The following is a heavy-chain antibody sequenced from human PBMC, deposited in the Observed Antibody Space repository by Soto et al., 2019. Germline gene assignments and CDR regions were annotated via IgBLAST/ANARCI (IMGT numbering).Heavy chain of an antibody. D-gene: IGHD6-19*01. Sequence: SETLSLTCTVSGDSISSSNYFWGWIRQPPGKGLEWIGTIFYSGSTYYNPSLKSRVTISVDTSKNQFSLRLISVTAADTALYYCARRYGWLYFDYWGQGTLVTVSS. CDR1: GDSISSSNYF. J-gene: IGHJ4*02. CDR2: IFYSGST. CDR3: ARRYGWLYFDY. V-gene: IGHV4-39*01.